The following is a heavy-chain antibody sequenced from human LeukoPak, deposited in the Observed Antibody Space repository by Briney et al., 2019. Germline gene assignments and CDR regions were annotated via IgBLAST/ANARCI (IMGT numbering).Heavy chain of an antibody. CDR1: GFTFGDYA. V-gene: IGHV3-49*03. J-gene: IGHJ6*03. CDR3: ARDPYSGSYGAYYYYYMDV. D-gene: IGHD1-26*01. Sequence: GGSLRLSCTASGFTFGDYAMSWFRQAPGKGLEWVGFIRSKAYGGTTEYAASVKGRFTISRDDSKSIAYLQMNSLKTEDTAVYYCARDPYSGSYGAYYYYYMDVWGKGTTVTISS. CDR2: IRSKAYGGTT.